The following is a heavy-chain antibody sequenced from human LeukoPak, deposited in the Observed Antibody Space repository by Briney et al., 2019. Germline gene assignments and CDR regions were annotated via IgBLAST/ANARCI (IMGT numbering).Heavy chain of an antibody. J-gene: IGHJ4*02. CDR1: GFTFSNAW. CDR2: IKSKTDGGTT. Sequence: PGGSLRLSCAASGFTFSNAWMSWVRQAPGKGLEWVGRIKSKTDGGTTDYAAPVKGRFTISRDDSKNTLYLQMNSLKTEDTAVYYCTTVRRAVAGPIDYRGQGTLVTVSS. CDR3: TTVRRAVAGPIDY. D-gene: IGHD6-19*01. V-gene: IGHV3-15*01.